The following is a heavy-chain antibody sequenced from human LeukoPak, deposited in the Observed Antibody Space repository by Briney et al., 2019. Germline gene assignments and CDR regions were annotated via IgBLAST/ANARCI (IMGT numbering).Heavy chain of an antibody. CDR1: GGSFSTYY. CDR2: IYYSGST. V-gene: IGHV4-59*08. CDR3: ARREYYYDSLDV. D-gene: IGHD3-22*01. J-gene: IGHJ6*02. Sequence: AETLSLTCTVSGGSFSTYYWSWIRQPPGKGLEWIGYIYYSGSTNYNPSLKSRVTISVDTSKNQFSLKLSSVTAADTAVYYCARREYYYDSLDVWGQGTTVTVSS.